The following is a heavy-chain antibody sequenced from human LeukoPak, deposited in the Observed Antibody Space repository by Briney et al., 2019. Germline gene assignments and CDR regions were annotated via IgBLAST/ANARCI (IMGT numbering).Heavy chain of an antibody. D-gene: IGHD2-21*02. J-gene: IGHJ4*02. V-gene: IGHV3-7*01. CDR1: GFTFSSYW. CDR2: IKQDGSEK. CDR3: ARDIVAVTAILDY. Sequence: GGSLRLSCAASGFTFSSYWMSWVRQAPGKGLEWVANIKQDGSEKYYVDSVKGRFTISRDNAKNSLYLQMNSLRAEDTAVYYCARDIVAVTAILDYWGQGTLVTVSS.